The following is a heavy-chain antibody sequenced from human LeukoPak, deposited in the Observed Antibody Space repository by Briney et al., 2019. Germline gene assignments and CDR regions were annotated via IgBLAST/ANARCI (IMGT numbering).Heavy chain of an antibody. V-gene: IGHV4-39*01. CDR1: GGSISSSSYY. Sequence: SETLSLTCTVSGGSISSSSYYWGWIRQPPGKGLEWIGSIYYSGSTYYNPSLKSRVTISVDTSKNQFSLKLSSVTAADTAVYYCARRLVAPAVGYTAFDIWGQGTMVTVSS. J-gene: IGHJ3*02. D-gene: IGHD2-2*01. CDR2: IYYSGST. CDR3: ARRLVAPAVGYTAFDI.